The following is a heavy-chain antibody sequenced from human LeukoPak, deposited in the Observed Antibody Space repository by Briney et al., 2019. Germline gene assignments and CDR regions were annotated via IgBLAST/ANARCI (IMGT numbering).Heavy chain of an antibody. CDR1: GFTFSSYA. Sequence: GGSLRLSCAASGFTFSSYAMSWVRQARGKGREWVSAISCSGGSTYYADSVEGRFTISRDNSKNTLYLPMTSLRAEHTAVYYCAKVGPDLYYDFWSGYSLNFDYWGQGALVTVSS. J-gene: IGHJ4*02. CDR3: AKVGPDLYYDFWSGYSLNFDY. V-gene: IGHV3-23*01. CDR2: ISCSGGST. D-gene: IGHD3-3*01.